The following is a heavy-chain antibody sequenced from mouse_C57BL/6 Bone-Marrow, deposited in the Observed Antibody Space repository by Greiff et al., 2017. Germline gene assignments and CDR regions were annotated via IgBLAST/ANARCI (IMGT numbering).Heavy chain of an antibody. Sequence: QVQLQQPGAELVKPGASVKVSCKASGYTFTSYWMHWVKQRPGQGLEWIGRLHPSDSDTNYNQKFKSKATLTVDKATSTAYMQLSSLTSEDSAFYYCAIIDYSSSCFDDWGQGTTLTVSS. D-gene: IGHD1-1*01. J-gene: IGHJ2*01. CDR2: LHPSDSDT. CDR1: GYTFTSYW. CDR3: AIIDYSSSCFDD. V-gene: IGHV1-74*01.